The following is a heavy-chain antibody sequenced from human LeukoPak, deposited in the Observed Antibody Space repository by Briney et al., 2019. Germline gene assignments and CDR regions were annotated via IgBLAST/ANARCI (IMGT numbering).Heavy chain of an antibody. J-gene: IGHJ4*02. CDR3: ANSPSYSSGWFLN. CDR2: TSGSGSDK. V-gene: IGHV3-11*04. Sequence: GMSLRLSCGASGFTFRDHYMTWIRQAPGKGLEWVSSTSGSGSDKFYSNSVKGRFSVSRDNVKNSLYLELTTLRAEDTAVYYCANSPSYSSGWFLNWGQGVLVTVSS. D-gene: IGHD6-19*01. CDR1: GFTFRDHY.